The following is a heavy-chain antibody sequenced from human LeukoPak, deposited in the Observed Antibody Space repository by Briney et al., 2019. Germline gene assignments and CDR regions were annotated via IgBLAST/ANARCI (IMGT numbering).Heavy chain of an antibody. CDR2: IYYSGST. J-gene: IGHJ4*02. CDR3: ARGGSTSSQIDY. V-gene: IGHV4-31*03. Sequence: SETLSLTCTVSGGSISSGGYYWSWIRQHPGKGLEWIGYIYYSGSTYYNPSLKSRVTISVDTSKNQFSLKLSSVTAADTAVYYCARGGSTSSQIDYWGQGILVTVSS. D-gene: IGHD2-2*01. CDR1: GGSISSGGYY.